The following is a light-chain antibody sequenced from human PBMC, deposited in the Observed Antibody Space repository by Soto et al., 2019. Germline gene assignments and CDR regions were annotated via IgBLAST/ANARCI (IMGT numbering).Light chain of an antibody. Sequence: AIQMTQSPSSLSASVGDRVTITCRASQDIRNDLGWYQQKPGKAPRLLIYAASSLQSGVPSRFSGSGSGADFTLTISSLQPEDFASYYCLQDYSYPRTFGQGTKVEIK. V-gene: IGKV1-6*02. CDR3: LQDYSYPRT. CDR2: AAS. J-gene: IGKJ1*01. CDR1: QDIRND.